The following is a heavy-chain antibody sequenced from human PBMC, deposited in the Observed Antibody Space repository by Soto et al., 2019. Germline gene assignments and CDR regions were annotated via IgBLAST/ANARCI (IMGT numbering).Heavy chain of an antibody. CDR1: GCTFTSYA. D-gene: IGHD6-13*01. CDR2: INAGNGNT. J-gene: IGHJ3*02. Sequence: ASVKVSCKASGCTFTSYAMHWVRQAPGQRLEWMGWINAGNGNTKYSQKFQGRVTITRDTSASTAYMELSSLRSEDTAVYYCARDPARLAAISAFDIWGQGTMVTVSS. CDR3: ARDPARLAAISAFDI. V-gene: IGHV1-3*01.